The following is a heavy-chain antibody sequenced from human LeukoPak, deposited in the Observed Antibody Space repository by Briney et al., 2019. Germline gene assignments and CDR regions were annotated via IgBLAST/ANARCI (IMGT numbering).Heavy chain of an antibody. J-gene: IGHJ4*02. D-gene: IGHD6-19*01. Sequence: PGGSLRLSCAASGFTFSSYEMNWVRQAPGRGLEWVSYISGSGVTMYYADSVKGRFIISRDDAKNSLYLQMNSLRAEDTAVYYCAREDIRLDYFDYWGQGTLVTVSS. CDR3: AREDIRLDYFDY. CDR2: ISGSGVTM. V-gene: IGHV3-48*03. CDR1: GFTFSSYE.